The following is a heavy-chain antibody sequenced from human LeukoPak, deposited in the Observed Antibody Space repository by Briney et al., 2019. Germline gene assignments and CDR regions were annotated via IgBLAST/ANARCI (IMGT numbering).Heavy chain of an antibody. CDR3: ATVVRLRYFDWLLYPPFGY. D-gene: IGHD3-9*01. V-gene: IGHV1-24*01. CDR2: FDPGDGET. CDR1: VYTLTELS. J-gene: IGHJ4*02. Sequence: ASVKVSCKVSVYTLTELSMHWVRQAPGKGLEWMGGFDPGDGETIYAQKFQGRVTMTEDTSTDTAYMELSSLRSEDTAVYYCATVVRLRYFDWLLYPPFGYWGQGTLVTVSS.